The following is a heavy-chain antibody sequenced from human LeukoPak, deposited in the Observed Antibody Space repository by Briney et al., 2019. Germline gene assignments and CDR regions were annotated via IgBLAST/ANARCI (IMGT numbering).Heavy chain of an antibody. J-gene: IGHJ6*02. V-gene: IGHV1-18*01. CDR3: ASLYGDYGDYYGMDV. CDR1: GYTFTSYG. D-gene: IGHD4-17*01. Sequence: ASVKVSCKASGYTFTSYGISWVRQAPGQGLEWMGWISAYNGNTNYAQKLQGRVTMTTDTSTSTAYKELRSLRSDDTAVYYCASLYGDYGDYYGMDVWGQGTTVTVSS. CDR2: ISAYNGNT.